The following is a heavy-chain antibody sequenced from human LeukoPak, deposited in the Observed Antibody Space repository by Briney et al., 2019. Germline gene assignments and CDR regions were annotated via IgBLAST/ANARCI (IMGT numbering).Heavy chain of an antibody. CDR1: GFTLSTYS. D-gene: IGHD3-10*01. CDR2: ISSSSSYI. J-gene: IGHJ4*02. V-gene: IGHV3-21*01. CDR3: ASLRITMVRGGPRPGGLNY. Sequence: GGTLRLSCAASGFTLSTYSMNWVPQAPGKGLEWVSSISSSSSYIYYADSLKGRFTISRDNARTSLYLQMNSLRAEDTAVYYCASLRITMVRGGPRPGGLNYWGQGTLVTVSS.